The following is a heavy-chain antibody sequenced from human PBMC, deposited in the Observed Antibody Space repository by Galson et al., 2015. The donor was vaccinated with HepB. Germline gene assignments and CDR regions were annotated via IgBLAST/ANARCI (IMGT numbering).Heavy chain of an antibody. CDR1: GFRFEHYT. V-gene: IGHV3-43D*03. CDR3: AKDYFDSSGGTYYYYGMDA. J-gene: IGHJ6*02. D-gene: IGHD3-22*01. Sequence: SLRLSFAASGFRFEHYTMHWVRQIPGKSLEWLSFITWDGKTTSYADSARGRFIISRDNNKNSLYLEMKSLRVDDTALYYCAKDYFDSSGGTYYYYGMDAWGPGTTVTVAS. CDR2: ITWDGKTT.